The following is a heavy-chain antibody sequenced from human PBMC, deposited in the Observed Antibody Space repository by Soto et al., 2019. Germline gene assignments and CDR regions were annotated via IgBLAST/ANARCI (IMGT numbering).Heavy chain of an antibody. V-gene: IGHV3-53*01. CDR2: IYSGGST. D-gene: IGHD5-18*01. CDR3: ASGGYSYGPPAFDY. CDR1: GFTVSSNY. Sequence: EVPLVESGGGLIQPGGSLRLSCAASGFTVSSNYMSWVRQAPGKGLEWVSVIYSGGSTYYADSVKGRFTISRDNSKNTLYLQMNSLRAEDTAVYYCASGGYSYGPPAFDYWGQGTLVTVSS. J-gene: IGHJ4*02.